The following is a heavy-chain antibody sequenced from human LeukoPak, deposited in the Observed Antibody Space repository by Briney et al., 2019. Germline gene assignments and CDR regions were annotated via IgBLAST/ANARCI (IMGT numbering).Heavy chain of an antibody. Sequence: GGSLRLSCAGSGFTVSSSYMSWVRQAPGKGLEWVSVLYSGGSIFYADSVKGRSTISRDISKNMLYLQMNSPRADDTAVYYCARGAISSWYEDWGQGTLVTVSS. D-gene: IGHD6-13*01. J-gene: IGHJ4*02. CDR2: LYSGGSI. V-gene: IGHV3-66*01. CDR3: ARGAISSWYED. CDR1: GFTVSSSY.